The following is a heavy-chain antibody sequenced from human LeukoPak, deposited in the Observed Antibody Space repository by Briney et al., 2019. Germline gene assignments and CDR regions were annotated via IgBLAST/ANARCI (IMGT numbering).Heavy chain of an antibody. D-gene: IGHD2-15*01. CDR1: GFTFSSYA. V-gene: IGHV3-23*01. CDR2: ISGSGGST. CDR3: AKGASGGRVLYWFDP. Sequence: GGSLRLSCAASGFTFSSYAMSWVRQAPGKGLEWVSAISGSGGSTYYADSVRGRFTISRDNSKNTLYLQMNSLRAEDTAVYYCAKGASGGRVLYWFDPWGQGTLVTVSS. J-gene: IGHJ5*02.